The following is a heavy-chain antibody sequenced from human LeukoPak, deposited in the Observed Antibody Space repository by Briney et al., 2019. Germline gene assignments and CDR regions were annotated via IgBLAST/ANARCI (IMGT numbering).Heavy chain of an antibody. V-gene: IGHV7-4-1*02. CDR1: GYTFTSYA. Sequence: VASVKVSCKASGYTFTSYAMNWVRQAPGQGLEWMGWINTNTGNPTHAQGFTGRFVFSLDTSVSTAYLQISSLKAEDTAVYYCARDTYYYDSSGYFLDAFDIWGQGTMVTVSS. CDR2: INTNTGNP. J-gene: IGHJ3*02. CDR3: ARDTYYYDSSGYFLDAFDI. D-gene: IGHD3-22*01.